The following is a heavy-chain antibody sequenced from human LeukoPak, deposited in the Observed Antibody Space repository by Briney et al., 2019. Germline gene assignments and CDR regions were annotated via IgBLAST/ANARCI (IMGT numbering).Heavy chain of an antibody. CDR2: IYPGDSDP. V-gene: IGHV5-51*01. D-gene: IGHD5-24*01. Sequence: GESLKISCKGSGYRFTSYWIGWVRQMPGKGLEGMGIIYPGDSDPRYSPSFQAEATISADNSISTAYLQWSSLKPSDTAMYYCARFVAADRDGYNYQGLQFFDYWGQGTLVTVSS. CDR1: GYRFTSYW. CDR3: ARFVAADRDGYNYQGLQFFDY. J-gene: IGHJ4*02.